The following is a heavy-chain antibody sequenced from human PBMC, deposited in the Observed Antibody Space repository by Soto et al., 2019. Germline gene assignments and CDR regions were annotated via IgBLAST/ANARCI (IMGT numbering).Heavy chain of an antibody. CDR1: GGPLISGVYY. Sequence: SGTLFLTCTVSGGPLISGVYYRAWIRQPPGKGLEWIGSFSYSRSTYYNTPLKSRVTISVDASKNHFSLRRSSVTAADTAVYYCARHTGGSYFRVPYYGMEVWGQGTTVTLSS. CDR3: ARHTGGSYFRVPYYGMEV. CDR2: FSYSRST. V-gene: IGHV4-39*01. D-gene: IGHD1-26*01. J-gene: IGHJ6*02.